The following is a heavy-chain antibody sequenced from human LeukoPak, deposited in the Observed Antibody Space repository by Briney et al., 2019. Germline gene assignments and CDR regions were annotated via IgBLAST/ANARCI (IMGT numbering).Heavy chain of an antibody. D-gene: IGHD4-23*01. CDR2: ISYDESNK. J-gene: IGHJ4*02. Sequence: GGSLRLSCAASGFTFSSYAMHWVRQAPGKGLEWVAVISYDESNKYYADSVKGRFSISRDNAKNTLYLQMNSLRVGDTAVYYCARGRPHGNDYWGQGTLVTVSS. CDR3: ARGRPHGNDY. CDR1: GFTFSSYA. V-gene: IGHV3-30-3*01.